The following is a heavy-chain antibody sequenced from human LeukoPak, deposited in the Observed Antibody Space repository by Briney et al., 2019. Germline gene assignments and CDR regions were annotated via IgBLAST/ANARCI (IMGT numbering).Heavy chain of an antibody. D-gene: IGHD1-26*01. CDR1: GYSITTGRY. J-gene: IGHJ4*02. CDR2: IYHSGTT. V-gene: IGHV4-38-2*01. CDR3: TRVGVGATNPLR. Sequence: PSETLSLTCAVSGYSITTGRYWGWIRQPPGKGLEWIGSIYHSGTTYYNPSLKSRVTISVDTSKNQFSLKLSSVTAADTAVYYCTRVGVGATNPLRWGQGTLVTVSS.